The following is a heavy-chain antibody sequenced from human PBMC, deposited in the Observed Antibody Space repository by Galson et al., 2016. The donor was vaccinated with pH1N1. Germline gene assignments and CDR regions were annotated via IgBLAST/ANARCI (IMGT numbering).Heavy chain of an antibody. J-gene: IGHJ5*02. CDR3: ATGSGNSWFDP. CDR1: GYSFTRHY. CDR2: LNPNSGGT. Sequence: SVKVSCKASGYSFTRHYIHWARQAPGHGLEWMGWLNPNSGGTKYAQNFQDKIILTRDTSIDTAYMELSGLTSDDTALYFCATGSGNSWFDPWGQGTPVTVSS. D-gene: IGHD3-10*01. V-gene: IGHV1-2*02.